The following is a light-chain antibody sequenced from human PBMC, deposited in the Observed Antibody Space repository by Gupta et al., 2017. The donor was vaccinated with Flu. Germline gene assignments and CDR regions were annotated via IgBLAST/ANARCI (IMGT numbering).Light chain of an antibody. CDR2: GNN. CDR1: SSNIGRNT. CDR3: AAWDDSLNGPV. J-gene: IGLJ1*01. V-gene: IGLV1-44*01. Sequence: QSVLTQPPSASGPPGQRVTISCSGSSSNIGRNTVNWYQQLPGTAPKLLIYGNNQRPSGVPDRFSGSKSGTSASLAISGLQSEDEADYYCAAWDDSLNGPVFGAGTKVTVL.